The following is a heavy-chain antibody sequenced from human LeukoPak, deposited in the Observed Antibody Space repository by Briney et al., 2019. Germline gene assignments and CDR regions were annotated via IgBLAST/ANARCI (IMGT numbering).Heavy chain of an antibody. CDR1: GGTFSSYA. D-gene: IGHD6-6*01. J-gene: IGHJ4*02. V-gene: IGHV1-18*01. CDR2: ISTYNGNT. CDR3: AKDRWRDGSSSFDN. Sequence: ASVKVSSKASGGTFSSYAISWVRQAPGQGLEWMGWISTYNGNTNYAQKLQGRVTMTTDTSTSTAYMELRSLRSDDTAVYYCAKDRWRDGSSSFDNWGQGTLVTVSS.